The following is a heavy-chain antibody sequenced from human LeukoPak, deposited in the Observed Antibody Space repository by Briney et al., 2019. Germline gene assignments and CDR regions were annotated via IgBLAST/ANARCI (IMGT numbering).Heavy chain of an antibody. CDR1: GGSISGSSYY. CDR2: IYYSGST. D-gene: IGHD3-9*01. CDR3: ARIGGPYDILTGYLYYFDY. J-gene: IGHJ4*02. V-gene: IGHV4-39*07. Sequence: PSETLSLTCTVSGGSISGSSYYWGWIRQPPGKGLEWIGSIYYSGSTYYNPSLKSRVTISVDTSKNQFSLKLSSVTAADTAVYYCARIGGPYDILTGYLYYFDYWGQGTLVTASS.